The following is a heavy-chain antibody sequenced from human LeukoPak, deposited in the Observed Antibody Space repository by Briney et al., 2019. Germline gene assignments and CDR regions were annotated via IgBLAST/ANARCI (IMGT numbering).Heavy chain of an antibody. CDR3: AREGDSIDAFDI. V-gene: IGHV4-34*01. CDR1: GGSFSGYY. Sequence: PSETLPLTCAVYGGSFSGYYWSWIRQPPGKGLEWIGEINHSGSTNYNPSPKSRVTISVDTSKNQFSLKLSSVTAADTVVYYCAREGDSIDAFDIWGQGTMVTVSS. J-gene: IGHJ3*02. D-gene: IGHD3-22*01. CDR2: INHSGST.